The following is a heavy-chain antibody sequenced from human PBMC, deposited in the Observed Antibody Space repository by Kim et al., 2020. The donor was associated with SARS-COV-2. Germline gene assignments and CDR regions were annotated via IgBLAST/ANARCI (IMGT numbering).Heavy chain of an antibody. Sequence: GGSLRLSCVVSGFTLGNFAMHWVRQVPGKGLEYVSAISGNGYGKYYADSVKGRFIISRDVSKNTLYLQMGSLRPEDKAVYYCVREALNSAAYDYLDSWGQGTLVSVSA. D-gene: IGHD1-26*01. CDR3: VREALNSAAYDYLDS. CDR1: GFTLGNFA. J-gene: IGHJ4*02. V-gene: IGHV3-64*02. CDR2: ISGNGYGK.